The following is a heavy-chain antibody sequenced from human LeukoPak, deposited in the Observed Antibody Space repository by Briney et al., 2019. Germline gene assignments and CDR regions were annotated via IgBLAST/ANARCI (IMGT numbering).Heavy chain of an antibody. J-gene: IGHJ4*02. V-gene: IGHV1-18*01. Sequence: ASVKVSCKASTYTFTRYGISWVRQAPGQGLEWMGWISGYNGNTNYAQKFLGRVSMTADTATSTAYMELRSLTSDVTAVYYCARALAQGGSFDLYYFDSWGQGSLVTVSS. CDR1: TYTFTRYG. CDR2: ISGYNGNT. CDR3: ARALAQGGSFDLYYFDS. D-gene: IGHD3-9*01.